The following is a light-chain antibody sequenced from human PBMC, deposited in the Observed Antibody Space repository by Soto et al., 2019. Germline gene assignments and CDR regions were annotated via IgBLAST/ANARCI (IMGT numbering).Light chain of an antibody. J-gene: IGLJ2*01. V-gene: IGLV2-14*03. CDR3: SSYATYSTDVL. CDR1: SSDFGAYDY. Sequence: QSALTQPASVSGSPGQSITISCTGSSSDFGAYDYVSWYQQHPGKAPKLIIYDVSYRPSGVSHRFSGSKSGNTASLFISGLQAEDEADYYCSSYATYSTDVLFGGGTQLTVL. CDR2: DVS.